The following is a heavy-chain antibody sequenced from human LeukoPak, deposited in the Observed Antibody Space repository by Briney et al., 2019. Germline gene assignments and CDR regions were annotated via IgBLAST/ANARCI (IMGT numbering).Heavy chain of an antibody. CDR1: GFTFSSYA. V-gene: IGHV3-23*01. J-gene: IGHJ6*03. CDR3: AISGANYYYYYMDV. CDR2: ISGSGGST. Sequence: GGSLRLSCAASGFTFSSYAMSWVRQAPGNGLEWVSAISGSGGSTYYADSVKGRFTISRDNSKNTLYLQMNSLRAEDTAVYYCAISGANYYYYYMDVWGKGTTVTVSS. D-gene: IGHD2-8*02.